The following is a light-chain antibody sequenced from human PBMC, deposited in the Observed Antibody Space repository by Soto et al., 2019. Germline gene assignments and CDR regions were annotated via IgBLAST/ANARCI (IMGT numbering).Light chain of an antibody. CDR2: AAS. V-gene: IGKV1-39*01. CDR1: QSISTS. J-gene: IGKJ5*01. Sequence: DIQMTQSPSSLSASIGDRVTITCRASQSISTSLNWYQQKPGKAPKLLIYAASSLQSGVPSRFSGSGSGTDFTLTINNLQPEDFATYFCQQSYITPPTTFGQGTRLEIK. CDR3: QQSYITPPTT.